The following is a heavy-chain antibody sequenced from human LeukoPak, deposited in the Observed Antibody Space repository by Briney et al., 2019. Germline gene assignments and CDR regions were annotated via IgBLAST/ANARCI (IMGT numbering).Heavy chain of an antibody. CDR2: INHSGST. CDR1: GGSFSGYY. D-gene: IGHD3-22*01. Sequence: PSETLSLTCAVYGGSFSGYYWSWIRQPPGKGLEWIGEINHSGSTNYNPSLKSRVTISVDKSKNQFSLKLSSVTAADTAVYYCARDLSQDSSGSYDDYWGQGTLVTVSS. CDR3: ARDLSQDSSGSYDDY. V-gene: IGHV4-34*01. J-gene: IGHJ4*02.